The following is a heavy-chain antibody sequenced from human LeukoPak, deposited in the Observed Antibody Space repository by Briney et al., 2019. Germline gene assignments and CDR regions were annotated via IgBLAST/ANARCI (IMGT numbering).Heavy chain of an antibody. CDR2: ISYDGSNK. J-gene: IGHJ3*02. D-gene: IGHD2-21*02. CDR3: ARDPRARLTHLDAFDI. V-gene: IGHV3-30-3*01. Sequence: PGGSLRLSCAASGFTFSSYAMHWVRQAPGKGLEWVAVISYDGSNKYYADSVKGRFTISRDNSKNTLYLQMNSLRAEDTAVYYCARDPRARLTHLDAFDIWGQGTMVTVSS. CDR1: GFTFSSYA.